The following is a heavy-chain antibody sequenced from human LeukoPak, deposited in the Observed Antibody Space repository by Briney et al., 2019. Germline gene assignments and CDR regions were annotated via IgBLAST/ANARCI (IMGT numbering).Heavy chain of an antibody. Sequence: GGSLRLSCAASGFTFSSYAMSWVRQAPGKGLEWVSDISGSGGSTYHADSVKGRFTISRDNSKNTLYLQMNGLRAEDTAVYYCAKWQGVSDDCWGQGTLVTVSS. CDR1: GFTFSSYA. V-gene: IGHV3-23*01. CDR2: ISGSGGST. D-gene: IGHD3-16*01. J-gene: IGHJ4*02. CDR3: AKWQGVSDDC.